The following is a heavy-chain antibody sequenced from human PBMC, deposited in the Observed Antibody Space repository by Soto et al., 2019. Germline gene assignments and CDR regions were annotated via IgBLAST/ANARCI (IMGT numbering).Heavy chain of an antibody. D-gene: IGHD2-2*01. Sequence: QVQLQESGPGLVKPSGTLSLTCAVSGGSISSSNWWSWVRQPPGKGLEWIGEIYHSGSTNYNPSPKSRVTISVDQSKNQFSLKLSSVTAADTAVYYSAKVVGGYSYAMDVGGQGTAVTVSS. J-gene: IGHJ6*02. CDR1: GGSISSSNW. V-gene: IGHV4-4*02. CDR3: AKVVGGYSYAMDV. CDR2: IYHSGST.